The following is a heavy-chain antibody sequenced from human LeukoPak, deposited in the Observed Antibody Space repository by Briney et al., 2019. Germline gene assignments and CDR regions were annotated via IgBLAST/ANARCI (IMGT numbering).Heavy chain of an antibody. V-gene: IGHV3-48*03. CDR1: GFTFSSYE. J-gene: IGHJ6*03. D-gene: IGHD3-9*01. CDR3: TKGGGILTGYRLGHYYMDV. CDR2: ISSSGSTI. Sequence: GGSLRLSCAASGFTFSSYEMNWVRQAPGKGLEWVSYISSSGSTIYYADSVKGRFTISRDNAKNSLYLQMNSLRAEDTAVYYCTKGGGILTGYRLGHYYMDVWGKGTTVTISS.